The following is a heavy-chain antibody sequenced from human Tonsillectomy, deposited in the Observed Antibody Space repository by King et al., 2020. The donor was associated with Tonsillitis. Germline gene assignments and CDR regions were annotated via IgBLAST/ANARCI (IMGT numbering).Heavy chain of an antibody. Sequence: VQLVESGGGLVKPGGSLRLSCAASGFTFSDYYMIWIRQAPGKGLQWVSYISTSGVYTNYADSVKGRLTISRDNAKKSLYLHMNGLRAEDTAVYYCARSPLDCSGGSCYLDYWGQGTLVTVSS. J-gene: IGHJ4*02. CDR2: ISTSGVYT. D-gene: IGHD2-15*01. CDR3: ARSPLDCSGGSCYLDY. CDR1: GFTFSDYY. V-gene: IGHV3-11*05.